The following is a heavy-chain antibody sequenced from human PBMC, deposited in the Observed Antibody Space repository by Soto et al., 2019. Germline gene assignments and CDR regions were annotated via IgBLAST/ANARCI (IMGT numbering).Heavy chain of an antibody. CDR3: AIDPRVVVVITDNWFDP. J-gene: IGHJ5*02. Sequence: ASVKVSCKASGYTFTSYGISWVRQAPGQGLEWMGWISAYNGNTNYAQKFQGRVTMTTDTSTSTAYMELRSLRSDDTAVYYCAIDPRVVVVITDNWFDPWGQGTLVTVSS. D-gene: IGHD3-22*01. V-gene: IGHV1-18*01. CDR1: GYTFTSYG. CDR2: ISAYNGNT.